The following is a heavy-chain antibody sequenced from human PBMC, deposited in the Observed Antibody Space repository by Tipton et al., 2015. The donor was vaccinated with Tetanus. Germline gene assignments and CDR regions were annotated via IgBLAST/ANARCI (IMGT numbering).Heavy chain of an antibody. CDR2: IYSGGST. J-gene: IGHJ4*02. CDR3: ARDYDILTGPLGGRGDY. CDR1: GFTVSSNY. Sequence: SLRLSCAASGFTVSSNYMSWVRQAPGKGLEWVSVIYSGGSTYYADSVKGRFTISRDNAKNSLYLQMNSLRDEDTAVYYCARDYDILTGPLGGRGDYWGQGTLVTVSS. D-gene: IGHD3-9*01. V-gene: IGHV3-53*01.